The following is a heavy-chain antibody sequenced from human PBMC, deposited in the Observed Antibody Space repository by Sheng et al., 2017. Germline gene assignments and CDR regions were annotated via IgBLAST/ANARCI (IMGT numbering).Heavy chain of an antibody. J-gene: IGHJ3*02. CDR2: INPNSGGT. CDR1: GYTFTGYY. V-gene: IGHV1-2*02. Sequence: QVQLVQSGAEVKKPGASVKVSCKASGYTFTGYYMHWVRQAPGQGLEWMGWINPNSGGTNYAQKFQGRVTMTRDTSISTAYMELSRLRSDDTAVYYCARVATIFGVVNDAFDIWGQGTMVTVSS. D-gene: IGHD3-3*01. CDR3: ARVATIFGVVNDAFDI.